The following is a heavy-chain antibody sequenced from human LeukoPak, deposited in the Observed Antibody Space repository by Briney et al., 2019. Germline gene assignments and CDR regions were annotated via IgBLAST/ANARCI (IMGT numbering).Heavy chain of an antibody. CDR2: IYTSGST. V-gene: IGHV4-61*02. CDR1: GGSISSGSYY. Sequence: KPSETLSLTCTVSGGSISSGSYYWSWIRQPAGKGLEWIGRIYTSGSTNYNPSLKSRVTISVDTSKNQFSLKLSSVTAADTAVYYCARVNYYGSGPTRGWFDPWGQGTLVTVSS. J-gene: IGHJ5*02. D-gene: IGHD3-10*01. CDR3: ARVNYYGSGPTRGWFDP.